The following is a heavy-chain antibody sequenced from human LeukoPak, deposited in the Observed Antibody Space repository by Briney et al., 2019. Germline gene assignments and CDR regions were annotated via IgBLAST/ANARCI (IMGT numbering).Heavy chain of an antibody. CDR1: GYTFTAYL. V-gene: IGHV1-2*02. CDR3: ARDRSPAPGRSYGRGHFDY. D-gene: IGHD5-18*01. J-gene: IGHJ4*02. Sequence: ASVKVSCEASGYTFTAYLLHWVRQAPGQGLEWMGWINPNRGETDYAQNFQGRVTMTRDTSINTAYMELSRLRSDDTAVYYCARDRSPAPGRSYGRGHFDYWGQGTLVTVSS. CDR2: INPNRGET.